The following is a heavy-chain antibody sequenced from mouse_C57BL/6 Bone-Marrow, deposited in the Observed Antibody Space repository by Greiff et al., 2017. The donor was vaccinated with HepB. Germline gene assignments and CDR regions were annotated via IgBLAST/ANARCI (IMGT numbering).Heavy chain of an antibody. CDR2: IYPRDGST. D-gene: IGHD2-4*01. Sequence: VKLVESDAELVKPGASVKISCKVSGYTFTDHTIHWMKQRPEQGLEWIGYIYPRDGSTKYNEKFKGKATLTADKSSSTAYMQLNSLTSEDSAVYFCARGGLRRGEFAYWGQGTLVTVSA. J-gene: IGHJ3*01. CDR3: ARGGLRRGEFAY. V-gene: IGHV1-78*01. CDR1: GYTFTDHT.